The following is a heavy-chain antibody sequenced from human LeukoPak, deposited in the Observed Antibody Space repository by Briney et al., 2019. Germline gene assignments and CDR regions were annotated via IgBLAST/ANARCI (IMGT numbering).Heavy chain of an antibody. D-gene: IGHD3-9*01. CDR1: GYPFTNYW. J-gene: IGHJ4*02. Sequence: GECLQISFQGSGYPFTNYWIAWGRPVPGKGLQWMGSIWPGDSDTRYSPSFQGQVTISADTSTGTAYLPWTGLKASDTAIYYCARLDDITFWGQGTLVTASS. V-gene: IGHV5-51*01. CDR3: ARLDDITF. CDR2: IWPGDSDT.